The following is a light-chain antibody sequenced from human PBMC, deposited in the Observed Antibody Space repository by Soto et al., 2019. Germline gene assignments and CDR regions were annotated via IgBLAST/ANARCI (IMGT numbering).Light chain of an antibody. J-gene: IGLJ2*01. CDR3: QTWGTGIGV. CDR2: LNSDGSH. V-gene: IGLV4-69*01. Sequence: QPVLTQSPSASASLGASVKLTCTLSIGHSSYAIAWHQQQPEKGPRYLMKLNSDGSHSKGDGIPDRFSGSSSGAECYLTISSLQSEDEADYYCQTWGTGIGVFGGGTKLTVL. CDR1: IGHSSYA.